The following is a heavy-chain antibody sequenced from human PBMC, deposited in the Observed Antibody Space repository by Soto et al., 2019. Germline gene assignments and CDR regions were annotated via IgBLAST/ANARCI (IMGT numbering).Heavy chain of an antibody. J-gene: IGHJ6*02. V-gene: IGHV3-48*03. CDR1: VFTFSSYE. CDR3: AKELELLDGYFYGMDV. Sequence: PGGSLRLSCAASVFTFSSYEMNWVRQAPGKGLEWVSYISSSGSTIYYADSVKGRFTISRDNAKNSLYLQMNSLRAEDTAVYYCAKELELLDGYFYGMDVWGQGTTVTV. D-gene: IGHD1-7*01. CDR2: ISSSGSTI.